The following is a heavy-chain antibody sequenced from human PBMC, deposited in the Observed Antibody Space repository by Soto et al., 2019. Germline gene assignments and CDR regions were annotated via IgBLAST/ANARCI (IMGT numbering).Heavy chain of an antibody. CDR3: ARQSVAGTGDWFDP. CDR2: IYYSGST. Sequence: SETLSLTCTVSVGSISSSSYYWGWIRQPPGKGLEWIGSIYYSGSTYYNPSLKSRVTISVDTSKNQFSLKLSSVTAADTAVYYCARQSVAGTGDWFDPWGQGTLVTVSS. V-gene: IGHV4-39*01. CDR1: VGSISSSSYY. D-gene: IGHD6-19*01. J-gene: IGHJ5*02.